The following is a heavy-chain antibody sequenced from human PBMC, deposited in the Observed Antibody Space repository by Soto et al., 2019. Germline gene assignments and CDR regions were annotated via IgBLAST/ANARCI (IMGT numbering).Heavy chain of an antibody. CDR3: ARLGVAAAGFDY. D-gene: IGHD6-13*01. J-gene: IGHJ4*02. CDR2: IHPSYSYP. CDR1: VYRFTSYW. Sequence: ESLKISCTGSVYRFTSYWISCVRQMLGQGLQWMGRIHPSYSYPNYSPSFQGHVTISDDKSISTAYRQWSSLKASDTAMYYCARLGVAAAGFDYWGQGTLVTVS. V-gene: IGHV5-10-1*01.